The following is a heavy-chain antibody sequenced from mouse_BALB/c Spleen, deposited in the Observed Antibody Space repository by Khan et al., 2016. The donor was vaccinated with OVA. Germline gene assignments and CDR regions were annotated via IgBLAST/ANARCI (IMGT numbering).Heavy chain of an antibody. CDR2: IYPGTGSA. CDR3: ARKEYGNCWGTMDY. V-gene: IGHV1S132*01. D-gene: IGHD2-10*02. J-gene: IGHJ4*01. CDR1: GYIFTSYW. Sequence: QVQLQQSGTELVRPGASVKLSCKTSGYIFTSYWIHWVKQRSGQGLEWIARIYPGTGSAYYNEKFKGKATLTADRSSSTAYMQLSSLTSEDSAVFSCARKEYGNCWGTMDYWGQGTTVTVSS.